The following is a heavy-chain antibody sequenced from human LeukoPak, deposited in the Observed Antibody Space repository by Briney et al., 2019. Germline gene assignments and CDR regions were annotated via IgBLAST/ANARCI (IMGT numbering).Heavy chain of an antibody. CDR2: IKEDGSEK. CDR1: GFTFSKYW. Sequence: GGSLRLSCAASGFTFSKYWMSWVRQAPEKGLEWVANIKEDGSEKHYVDSVKGRFTISRDNAKNSLYLQMNSLGAEDTAVYYCARGPGGNRNWYFDLWGRGTLVTVSS. V-gene: IGHV3-7*01. J-gene: IGHJ2*01. CDR3: ARGPGGNRNWYFDL. D-gene: IGHD3-16*01.